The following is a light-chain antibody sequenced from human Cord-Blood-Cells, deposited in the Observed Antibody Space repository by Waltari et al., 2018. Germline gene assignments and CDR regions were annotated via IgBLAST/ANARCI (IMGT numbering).Light chain of an antibody. Sequence: QSALTQSRSVSGSPGQSVTISCTGTSSDVGGYNYVSWYQQHPGKAPKLMIYDVSKRPSGVPDRFSGSKSGNTASLTISRLQAEDEADYYCCSYAGSYTFDVVFGGGTKLTVL. CDR1: SSDVGGYNY. J-gene: IGLJ2*01. CDR2: DVS. CDR3: CSYAGSYTFDVV. V-gene: IGLV2-11*01.